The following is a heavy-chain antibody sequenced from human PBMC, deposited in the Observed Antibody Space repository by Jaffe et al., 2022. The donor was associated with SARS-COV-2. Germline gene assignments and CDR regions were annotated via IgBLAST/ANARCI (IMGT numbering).Heavy chain of an antibody. J-gene: IGHJ4*02. CDR3: ARDRTRPNC. CDR2: IKPDGSEK. CDR1: GFTFSGYW. D-gene: IGHD2-2*01. V-gene: IGHV3-7*01. Sequence: EVQLVESGGGLVQPGGSLRLSCAASGFTFSGYWMSWVRQAPGKGLDWVANIKPDGSEKYYVDSVKGRFTISRDNAKNTLYLQMNSLRAEDTAVYYCARDRTRPNCWGQGTLVTVSS.